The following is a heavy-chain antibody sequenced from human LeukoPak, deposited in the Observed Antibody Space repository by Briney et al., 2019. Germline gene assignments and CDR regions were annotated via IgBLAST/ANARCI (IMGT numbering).Heavy chain of an antibody. V-gene: IGHV3-74*01. Sequence: PGGSLRLSCAASGIVFSDYWFHWVRQIPGGGLVWVSRIYSTGRSTTYAASVKGRFTISRDNAKDTLFLQMTSLRVEDMGVYYCARSKAVAGFGSYYFGLDVWGQGTTVAVSS. D-gene: IGHD6-19*01. CDR3: ARSKAVAGFGSYYFGLDV. CDR1: GIVFSDYW. CDR2: IYSTGRST. J-gene: IGHJ6*02.